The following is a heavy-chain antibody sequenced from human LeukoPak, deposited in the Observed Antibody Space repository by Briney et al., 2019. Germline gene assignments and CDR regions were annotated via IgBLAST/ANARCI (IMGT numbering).Heavy chain of an antibody. CDR1: GGSISSGSYY. Sequence: TLSLTCTVSGGSISSGSYYWNWIRLPAGKGLEWIGRIYSSGSTNYNPSLKSRVTISVDTSKDQFSLKLSSVTAADTAVYYCASLYYDFWSGYPGDAFDIWGQGTMVTVSS. V-gene: IGHV4-61*02. CDR3: ASLYYDFWSGYPGDAFDI. D-gene: IGHD3-3*01. CDR2: IYSSGST. J-gene: IGHJ3*02.